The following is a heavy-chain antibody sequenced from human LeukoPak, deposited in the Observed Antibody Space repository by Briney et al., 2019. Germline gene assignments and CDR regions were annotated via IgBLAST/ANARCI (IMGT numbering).Heavy chain of an antibody. J-gene: IGHJ4*02. Sequence: PGRSLRLSCTASGFTFGDYAMSWFRQAPGKGLEWVGFIRSKAYGGTTEYAASVKGRFTISRDDSKSIAYLQMNSLKTEDTAVYYCTRVSTYYCDSSGYPELYYFDYWGQGTLVTVSS. CDR3: TRVSTYYCDSSGYPELYYFDY. D-gene: IGHD3-22*01. CDR1: GFTFGDYA. CDR2: IRSKAYGGTT. V-gene: IGHV3-49*03.